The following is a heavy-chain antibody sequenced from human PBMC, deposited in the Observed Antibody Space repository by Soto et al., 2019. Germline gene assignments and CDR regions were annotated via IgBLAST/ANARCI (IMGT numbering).Heavy chain of an antibody. J-gene: IGHJ6*02. D-gene: IGHD6-6*01. CDR3: ARQGAARPGVMDV. CDR1: GGTFSSYA. Sequence: SVKVSCKASGGTFSSYAISWVRQAPGQGLEWMGGIIPIFGTANYAQKFQGRVTITADKSTSTAYMELSSLRSEDTAVYYCARQGAARPGVMDVWGQVPTVTLSS. V-gene: IGHV1-69*06. CDR2: IIPIFGTA.